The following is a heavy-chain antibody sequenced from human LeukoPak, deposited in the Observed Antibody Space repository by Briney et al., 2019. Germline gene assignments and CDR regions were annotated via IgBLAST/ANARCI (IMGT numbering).Heavy chain of an antibody. D-gene: IGHD3-22*01. CDR2: IYTSGST. J-gene: IGHJ5*02. V-gene: IGHV4-4*07. CDR1: GGSISSYY. Sequence: SETLSFTCTVSGGSISSYYWSWIRQPAGKGLEWIGRIYTSGSTNYNPSLKSRVTMSVDTSKNQFSLKLSSVTAADTAVYYCARDYSSGYFNWFDPWGQGTLVTVSS. CDR3: ARDYSSGYFNWFDP.